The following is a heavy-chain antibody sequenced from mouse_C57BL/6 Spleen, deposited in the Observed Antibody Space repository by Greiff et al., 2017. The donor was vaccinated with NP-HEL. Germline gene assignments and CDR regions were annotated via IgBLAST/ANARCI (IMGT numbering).Heavy chain of an antibody. CDR2: IYPGSGST. CDR3: ARENYDVHWFAY. J-gene: IGHJ3*01. D-gene: IGHD2-4*01. CDR1: GYTFTSYW. V-gene: IGHV1-55*01. Sequence: QVQLQQPGAELVKPGASVKMSCKASGYTFTSYWITWVKQRPGQGLEWIGDIYPGSGSTNYNEKFKSKATLTVDTSSSTAYMQLSSLTSEDSAVYYCARENYDVHWFAYWGQGTLVTVSA.